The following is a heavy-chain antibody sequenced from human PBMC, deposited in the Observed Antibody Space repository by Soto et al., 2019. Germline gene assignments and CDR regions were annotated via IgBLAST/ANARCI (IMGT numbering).Heavy chain of an antibody. D-gene: IGHD6-19*01. CDR1: GYTFTSYA. Sequence: ASVKVSCKASGYTFTSYAIHWVRQANGQRLEWMGWINAGNGNTKYSQKFQGRVTITRDTSASTAYMELSSLRSEDTAVYYCAAEPWIAVAGSGAFDIWGQGTMVTVSS. CDR2: INAGNGNT. CDR3: AAEPWIAVAGSGAFDI. V-gene: IGHV1-3*01. J-gene: IGHJ3*02.